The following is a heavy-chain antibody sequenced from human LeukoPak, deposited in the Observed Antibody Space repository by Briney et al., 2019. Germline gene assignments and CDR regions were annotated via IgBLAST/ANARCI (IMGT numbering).Heavy chain of an antibody. V-gene: IGHV4-59*05. J-gene: IGHJ4*02. CDR2: INYSGNT. CDR1: GGSISSYY. Sequence: KTSETLSLTCTVSGGSISSYYWSWIRQPPGKGLEWIGSINYSGNTYYNPSLKSRVTIFVDTSKNQFSLKLSSVTAADTAVYYCARQWFFWGQGTLVTVSS. D-gene: IGHD3-22*01. CDR3: ARQWFF.